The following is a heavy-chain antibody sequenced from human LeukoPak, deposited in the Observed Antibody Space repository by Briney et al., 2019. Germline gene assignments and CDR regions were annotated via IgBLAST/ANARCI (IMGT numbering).Heavy chain of an antibody. J-gene: IGHJ4*02. CDR2: IIPIFGTA. CDR1: GGTFSSYT. D-gene: IGHD6-19*01. CDR3: ARDRGQWLEPTDY. V-gene: IGHV1-69*13. Sequence: SVKVSCKASGGTFSSYTITWVRQAPGQGLEWMGGIIPIFGTANYAQKFQGRVTITADESTSTAYMELSSVRSKDTAVYYCARDRGQWLEPTDYWGQGTLVTVSS.